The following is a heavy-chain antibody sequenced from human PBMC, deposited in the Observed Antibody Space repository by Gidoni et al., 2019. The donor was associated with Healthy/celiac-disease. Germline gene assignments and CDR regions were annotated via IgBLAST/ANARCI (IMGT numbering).Heavy chain of an antibody. J-gene: IGHJ6*03. CDR3: ARDGGDYYGSGPGIYYYYYMDV. Sequence: QVQLVQSGAEVKKPGSSVKVSCKASGGTFSSYAISWVRQAPGQGLGWMGGFIPIFGTANYAQKFQGRVTITADESTSTAYMELSSLRSEDTAVYYCARDGGDYYGSGPGIYYYYYMDVWGKGTTVTVSS. CDR1: GGTFSSYA. V-gene: IGHV1-69*01. CDR2: FIPIFGTA. D-gene: IGHD3-10*01.